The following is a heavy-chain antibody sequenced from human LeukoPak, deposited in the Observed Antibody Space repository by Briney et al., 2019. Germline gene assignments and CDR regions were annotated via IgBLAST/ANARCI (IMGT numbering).Heavy chain of an antibody. CDR1: GYSISSSSYY. CDR3: AKQLYYYYYYMDV. V-gene: IGHV4-39*01. D-gene: IGHD5-24*01. CDR2: IYYSGST. J-gene: IGHJ6*03. Sequence: SETLSLTCIVSGYSISSSSYYWGWIRQPPGKGLEWIGSIYYSGSTYYNPSLKSRVTISVDTSKNQFSLKLSSVTAADTAVYYCAKQLYYYYYYMDVWGKGTTVTVSS.